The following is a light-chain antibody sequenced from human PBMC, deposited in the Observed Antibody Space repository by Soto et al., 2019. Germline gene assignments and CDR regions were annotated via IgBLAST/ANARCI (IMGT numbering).Light chain of an antibody. Sequence: EIVLTQSPATLSLSPVESATLSCRASQSVSSSYLAWYQQKPGQPPRLLIFGESTRATGVPARFSGSGSGTEFTLIISSLQSEDFAVYYCQQYNNWPLTFAGGTKVDI. J-gene: IGKJ4*01. CDR1: QSVSSSY. CDR3: QQYNNWPLT. V-gene: IGKV3D-7*01. CDR2: GES.